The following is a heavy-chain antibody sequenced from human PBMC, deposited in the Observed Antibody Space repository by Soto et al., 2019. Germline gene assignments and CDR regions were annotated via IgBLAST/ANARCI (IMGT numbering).Heavy chain of an antibody. D-gene: IGHD3-22*01. J-gene: IGHJ6*02. Sequence: GASVKVSCKASGYTFTSYGISWVRQAPGQGLEWMGWISAYNGNTNYAQKLQGRVTMTTDTSTSTAYMELRSLGSDDTAVYYCARCSSGYYYYDYYYYGMDVWGQGTTVTVSS. CDR2: ISAYNGNT. CDR3: ARCSSGYYYYDYYYYGMDV. CDR1: GYTFTSYG. V-gene: IGHV1-18*01.